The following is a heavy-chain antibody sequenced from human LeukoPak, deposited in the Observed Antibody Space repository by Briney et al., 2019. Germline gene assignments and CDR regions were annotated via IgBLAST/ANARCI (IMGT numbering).Heavy chain of an antibody. D-gene: IGHD3-22*01. V-gene: IGHV1-8*01. CDR1: GYTFTSYD. J-gene: IGHJ4*02. CDR2: MSPNSGDT. CDR3: ARTKSPRPYYYDSSDKYYFDY. Sequence: ASVKVSCKASGYTFTSYDFNWVRQATGQRPEWMGWMSPNSGDTGYAQKFQDRVTMTRNTSISTAYMELSSLRSDDTAVYYCARTKSPRPYYYDSSDKYYFDYWGQGTLVTVSS.